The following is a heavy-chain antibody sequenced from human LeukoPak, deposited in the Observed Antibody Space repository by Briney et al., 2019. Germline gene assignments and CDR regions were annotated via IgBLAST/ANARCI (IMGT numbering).Heavy chain of an antibody. J-gene: IGHJ4*02. Sequence: PGGSLRLSCAASGLTFSNFGMSWVRRAPGKGLEWVSTISTSGSSTYYVESVKGRFTISRDNSKNTVYLQMNSLRAEDTAMYYCAKAAGGMVAALVDYWGQGTLVTVSS. CDR1: GLTFSNFG. D-gene: IGHD2-15*01. CDR2: ISTSGSST. CDR3: AKAAGGMVAALVDY. V-gene: IGHV3-23*01.